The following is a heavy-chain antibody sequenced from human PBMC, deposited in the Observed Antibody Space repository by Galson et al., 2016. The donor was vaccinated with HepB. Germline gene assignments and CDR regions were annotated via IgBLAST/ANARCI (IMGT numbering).Heavy chain of an antibody. CDR1: GFTFSTFG. CDR2: ICYGGRGI. J-gene: IGHJ4*02. D-gene: IGHD6-25*01. Sequence: SLRLSCAASGFTFSTFGMHWVRQAPGKGLDWVSYIGPTGEDICYGGRGICYGDSVKGRLTVSRDNAKNTVYLHMSSLRAEDTAFYYWARDQGSAAADYWGQGTLVTVSS. CDR3: ARDQGSAAADY. V-gene: IGHV3-48*03.